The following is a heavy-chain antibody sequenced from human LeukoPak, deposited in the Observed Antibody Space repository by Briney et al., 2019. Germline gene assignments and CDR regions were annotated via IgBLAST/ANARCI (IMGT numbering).Heavy chain of an antibody. CDR2: IYYSGST. CDR1: GGSISSYY. D-gene: IGHD3-3*01. Sequence: SETLSLTCTVSGGSISSYYWSWIRQPPGKGLEWIGYIYYSGSTNYNPSLKSRVTISVGTSKNQFSLKLSSVTAADTAVYYCARGVSVRFLEWLLTGLYFDYWGQGTLVTVSS. J-gene: IGHJ4*02. CDR3: ARGVSVRFLEWLLTGLYFDY. V-gene: IGHV4-59*01.